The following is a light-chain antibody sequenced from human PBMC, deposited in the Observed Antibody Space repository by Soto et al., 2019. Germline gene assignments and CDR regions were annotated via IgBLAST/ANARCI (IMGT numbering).Light chain of an antibody. Sequence: QSVLTQPAYVSGSPGQSFTISCSGTTSDVGGYNLVSWYQQHTAKTPKLLIYEGTQRPSGVSSRFSGSKSGNTASLTITVLQAEDEADYYCCSYASSSSDVVGTGTKVTVL. V-gene: IGLV2-23*01. CDR1: TSDVGGYNL. CDR3: CSYASSSSDV. J-gene: IGLJ1*01. CDR2: EGT.